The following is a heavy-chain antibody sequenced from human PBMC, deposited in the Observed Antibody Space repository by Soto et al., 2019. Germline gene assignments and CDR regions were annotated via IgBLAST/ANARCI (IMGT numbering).Heavy chain of an antibody. CDR3: ARDDRYCSGGSCSPRGYYYYGMDV. CDR1: GGTFSSYA. D-gene: IGHD2-15*01. CDR2: IIPIFGTA. J-gene: IGHJ6*02. V-gene: IGHV1-69*06. Sequence: QVQLVQSGAEVKKPGSSVKVSCKASGGTFSSYAISWVRQAPGQGLEWMGGIIPIFGTANYAQKFQGRVTITADISTSTAYMELSSLRSEVTAVYYSARDDRYCSGGSCSPRGYYYYGMDVWGQGTTVTVSS.